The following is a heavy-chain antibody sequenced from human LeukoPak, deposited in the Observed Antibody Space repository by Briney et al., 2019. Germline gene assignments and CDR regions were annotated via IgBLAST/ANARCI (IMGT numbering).Heavy chain of an antibody. V-gene: IGHV1-18*01. D-gene: IGHD5-12*01. Sequence: ASVKVSCKASGYTFTSYGISWVRQAPGQGLEWMGWISAYNGNTNYAQKLQGRVTMTTDTSTSTAYMELRSLRSDDTAVYYCARGGTIVATATAYYYYYGMDVWGRGTTVTVSS. CDR2: ISAYNGNT. CDR3: ARGGTIVATATAYYYYYGMDV. J-gene: IGHJ6*02. CDR1: GYTFTSYG.